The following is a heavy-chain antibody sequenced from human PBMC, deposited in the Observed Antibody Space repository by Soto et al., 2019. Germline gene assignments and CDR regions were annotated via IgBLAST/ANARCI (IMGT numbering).Heavy chain of an antibody. CDR1: GSIFRGYG. V-gene: IGHV3-33*01. CDR2: IRYDGSNI. D-gene: IGHD6-19*01. Sequence: GGSLRLSCAASGSIFRGYGMHWVRQAPGKGLEWVAVIRYDGSNINYADSVMGRFTISRDNSKNTLYLEMNSLRAEDTAVYYCAREPDQSVRGWYYAFDTWGQGTMVTVSS. CDR3: AREPDQSVRGWYYAFDT. J-gene: IGHJ3*02.